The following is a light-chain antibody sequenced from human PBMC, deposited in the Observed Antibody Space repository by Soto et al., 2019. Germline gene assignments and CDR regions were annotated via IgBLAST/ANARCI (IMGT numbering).Light chain of an antibody. CDR1: QYVGTR. J-gene: IGKJ1*01. V-gene: IGKV3-11*01. Sequence: EIVLTQSPATLSSSPGETATLSRRASQYVGTRLAWYQHKPGQAPRLLIYYTSNRATGIPARFSGSGSGTDFTLTINSLAPEDFAIYYCHQRQSWPRKFGQGTKVDIK. CDR3: HQRQSWPRK. CDR2: YTS.